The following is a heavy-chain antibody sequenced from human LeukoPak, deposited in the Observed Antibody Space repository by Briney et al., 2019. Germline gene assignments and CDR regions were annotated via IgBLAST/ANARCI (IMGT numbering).Heavy chain of an antibody. D-gene: IGHD3-10*01. Sequence: ASVKVSCKASGYTFTNYGISWVGQAPGQGLEWMGWISVYNGNTNYAQKFQGRVTMTTDTSTSTAYVELRSLRSDDTAVYYCARDGFRYFGSGSYYVGSWFDPWGQGTLVTVSS. V-gene: IGHV1-18*01. CDR1: GYTFTNYG. J-gene: IGHJ5*02. CDR2: ISVYNGNT. CDR3: ARDGFRYFGSGSYYVGSWFDP.